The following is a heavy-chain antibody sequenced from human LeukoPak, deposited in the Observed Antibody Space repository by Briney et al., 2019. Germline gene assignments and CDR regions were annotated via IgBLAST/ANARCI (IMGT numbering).Heavy chain of an antibody. CDR2: ISGNGAGT. D-gene: IGHD1-26*01. J-gene: IGHJ4*02. V-gene: IGHV3-23*01. CDR1: GFTFSTYA. CDR3: ARDIGGIFDS. Sequence: PGGSLRLSCAASGFTFSTYAMSWVRQAPGKGLEWVSAISGNGAGTYYGDSVKGRFTISRDISKNTLFLQMNSLTAEDTAVYYCARDIGGIFDSWGQGTLVTVSS.